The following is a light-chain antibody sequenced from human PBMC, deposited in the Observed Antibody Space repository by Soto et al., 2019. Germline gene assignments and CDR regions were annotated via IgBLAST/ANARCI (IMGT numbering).Light chain of an antibody. V-gene: IGLV2-23*01. CDR3: CSFVSGNTWV. CDR2: EGN. Sequence: QSALTQPASVSGSPGQSITISCTGISGDLGGYDLVSWYQHHPGKAPKLILYEGNKRPSGLSNRLSGSKSGNTASLTISGLQAEDEADYYCCSFVSGNTWVFGGGTKLTVL. CDR1: SGDLGGYDL. J-gene: IGLJ3*02.